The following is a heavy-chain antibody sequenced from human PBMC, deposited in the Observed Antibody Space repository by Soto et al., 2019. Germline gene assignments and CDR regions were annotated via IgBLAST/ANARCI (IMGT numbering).Heavy chain of an antibody. V-gene: IGHV4-30-4*01. CDR3: ARRYCSATSCLNWFDP. J-gene: IGHJ5*02. D-gene: IGHD2-15*01. CDR1: GGSINSDDFY. CDR2: IYHNENT. Sequence: SETLSLTCSVSGGSINSDDFYWSWIRQSPGRGLEWMGYIYHNENTYYNPSLGSRIAISIDTSKNKFSLRLSSVTAADTAVYYXARRYCSATSCLNWFDPWGQGTLVTVSS.